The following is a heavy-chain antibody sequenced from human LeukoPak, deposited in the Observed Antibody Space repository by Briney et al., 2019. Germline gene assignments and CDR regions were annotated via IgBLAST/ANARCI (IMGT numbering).Heavy chain of an antibody. D-gene: IGHD6-6*01. CDR1: GGSPSSSNHY. V-gene: IGHV4-39*07. CDR3: ARDVVDYASSSRWFDP. J-gene: IGHJ5*02. Sequence: SETLSLTCSVSGGSPSSSNHYWACIRQPPGRGLGCIGGIGFGGATSFRTSLKSRVTISMDTSKSEFFRKLAAVTAADPPCYYCARDVVDYASSSRWFDPWGQGTLVTVSS. CDR2: IGFGGAT.